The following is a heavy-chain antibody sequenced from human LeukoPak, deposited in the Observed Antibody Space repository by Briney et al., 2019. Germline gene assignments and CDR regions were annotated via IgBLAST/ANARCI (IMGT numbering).Heavy chain of an antibody. V-gene: IGHV3-11*01. Sequence: GGSLRLSCAASGFTFSDYYMSWIRQAPGKGLEWVSYISSSGSTIYYADSVKGRFTISRDNAKNSLYLQMNSLRAEDTAVYYCARDMRWELTWFDPWGQGTLVTVSS. CDR3: ARDMRWELTWFDP. J-gene: IGHJ5*02. D-gene: IGHD1-26*01. CDR1: GFTFSDYY. CDR2: ISSSGSTI.